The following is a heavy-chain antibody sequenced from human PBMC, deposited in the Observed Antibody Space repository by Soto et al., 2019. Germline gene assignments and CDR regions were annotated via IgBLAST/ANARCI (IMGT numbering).Heavy chain of an antibody. D-gene: IGHD6-13*01. CDR2: ISSNSAYI. Sequence: GGSLRLSCAASGFTFRSFTMNWVRQAPGKGLEWVSTISSNSAYIYYTDALRGRFTISRDNAKNSLHLQMNSLRAEDAAVYYCTRDASRDSSARGWFDPWGPGTLVTVSS. CDR3: TRDASRDSSARGWFDP. J-gene: IGHJ5*02. CDR1: GFTFRSFT. V-gene: IGHV3-21*01.